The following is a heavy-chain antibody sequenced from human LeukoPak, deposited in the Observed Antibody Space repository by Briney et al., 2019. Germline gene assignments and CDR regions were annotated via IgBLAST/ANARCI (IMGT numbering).Heavy chain of an antibody. V-gene: IGHV3-23*01. CDR1: GFTFSSYG. D-gene: IGHD6-13*01. J-gene: IGHJ4*02. CDR3: AKDRGIAAAGTRFDY. Sequence: GGSLRLSWAASGFTFSSYGMSWVRQAPGKGLEWVSAISGSGGSTYYADSVKGRFTISRDNSKNTLYLQMNSLRAEDTAVYYCAKDRGIAAAGTRFDYWGQGTLVTVSS. CDR2: ISGSGGST.